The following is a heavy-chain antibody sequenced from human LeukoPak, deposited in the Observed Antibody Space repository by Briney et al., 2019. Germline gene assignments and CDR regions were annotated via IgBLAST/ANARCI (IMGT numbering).Heavy chain of an antibody. J-gene: IGHJ4*02. V-gene: IGHV1-69*13. CDR2: IIPIFGTA. D-gene: IGHD3-16*01. Sequence: GASVKVSCKASGGTFSSYAISWVRQAPRQGLEWMGGIIPIFGTANYAQKFQGRVTITADESTSTAYMELSSLRSEDTAVYYCAEMGEYRGYWGQGTLVTVSS. CDR1: GGTFSSYA. CDR3: AEMGEYRGY.